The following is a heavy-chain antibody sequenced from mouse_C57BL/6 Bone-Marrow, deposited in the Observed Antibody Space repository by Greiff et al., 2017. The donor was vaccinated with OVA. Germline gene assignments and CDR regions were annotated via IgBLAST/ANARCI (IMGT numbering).Heavy chain of an antibody. Sequence: EVKLMESGPGLVKPSQSLSLTCSVTGYSITSGYYWNWIRQFPGNKLEWMGYISYDGSNNYNPSLKNRISITRDTSKNQFFLKLNSVTTEDTATYDCARLGDYDGAWFAYWGQGTLVTVSA. CDR2: ISYDGSN. CDR3: ARLGDYDGAWFAY. J-gene: IGHJ3*01. V-gene: IGHV3-6*01. CDR1: GYSITSGYY. D-gene: IGHD2-4*01.